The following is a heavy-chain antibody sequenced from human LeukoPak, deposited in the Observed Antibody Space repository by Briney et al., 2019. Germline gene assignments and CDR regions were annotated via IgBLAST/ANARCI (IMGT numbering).Heavy chain of an antibody. Sequence: GGSLRLSCTASGFTFGDYAMSWVRQAPGRGLEWVGFIRSKAYGGTTEYAASVKGRFTISRDDSKSIAYLQMNSLKTEDTAVYYCTRAISRLTIFGVVIEGAVDYWGQGTLVTVSS. J-gene: IGHJ4*02. CDR2: IRSKAYGGTT. CDR1: GFTFGDYA. CDR3: TRAISRLTIFGVVIEGAVDY. V-gene: IGHV3-49*04. D-gene: IGHD3-3*01.